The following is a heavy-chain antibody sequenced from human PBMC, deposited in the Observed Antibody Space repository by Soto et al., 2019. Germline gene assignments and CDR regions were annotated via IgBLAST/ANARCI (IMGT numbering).Heavy chain of an antibody. CDR1: GGSIRSSSYY. V-gene: IGHV4-39*01. J-gene: IGHJ4*02. D-gene: IGHD3-10*01. CDR2: IYYSGNT. Sequence: QLQLQESGPGLVKPSETLSLTCTVSGGSIRSSSYYWGWIRQSPGRGLEWIGNIYYSGNTYYNSSLKSRVTISIDTSKNQFSLKLSCVTAADTAVYYCATLPDWGSGSNWGQGTLVTVSS. CDR3: ATLPDWGSGSN.